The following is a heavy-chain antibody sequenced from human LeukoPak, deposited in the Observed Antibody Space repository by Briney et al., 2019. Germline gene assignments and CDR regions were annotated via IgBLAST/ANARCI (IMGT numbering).Heavy chain of an antibody. CDR3: ARGRGPHLNNGKYFFVDY. Sequence: ASVKVSCKASGYTFTSYGISWVRQAPGRGLEWMGWISAYNGNTNYAQKLQGRVTMTTDTSTSTAYMELRSLRSDDTAVYYCARGRGPHLNNGKYFFVDYWGQGTRVTVSS. CDR1: GYTFTSYG. J-gene: IGHJ4*02. D-gene: IGHD2/OR15-2a*01. V-gene: IGHV1-18*01. CDR2: ISAYNGNT.